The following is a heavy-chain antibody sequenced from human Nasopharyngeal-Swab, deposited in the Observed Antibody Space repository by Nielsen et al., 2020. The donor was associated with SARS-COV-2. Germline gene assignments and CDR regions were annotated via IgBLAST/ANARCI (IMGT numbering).Heavy chain of an antibody. CDR3: ARDRGATTYGMDV. V-gene: IGHV3-33*01. Sequence: GEPLKISCAASGFTFSSYGMHWVRQAPGKGLEWVVVTWYDESNKYYADSVKGRITISRDNSKNTLYLQMNNLRAEDTAVYYCARDRGATTYGMDVWGQGTTVTVSS. J-gene: IGHJ6*02. CDR1: GFTFSSYG. D-gene: IGHD5-12*01. CDR2: TWYDESNK.